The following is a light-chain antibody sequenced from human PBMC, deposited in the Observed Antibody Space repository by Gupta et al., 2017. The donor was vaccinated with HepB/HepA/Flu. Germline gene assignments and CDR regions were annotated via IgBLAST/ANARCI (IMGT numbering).Light chain of an antibody. Sequence: QLMVTQSSSASASLGSSVKLTCTLSSGYSHYSIGWHQQQPGKAPRFMMKVESSGRYNKGSGIPDRFSGSSSGAARYLTISNLQAEDDDDYYCETWDSNIRVFGGGTKLTVL. CDR1: SGYSHYS. CDR3: ETWDSNIRV. V-gene: IGLV4-60*03. CDR2: VESSGRY. J-gene: IGLJ2*01.